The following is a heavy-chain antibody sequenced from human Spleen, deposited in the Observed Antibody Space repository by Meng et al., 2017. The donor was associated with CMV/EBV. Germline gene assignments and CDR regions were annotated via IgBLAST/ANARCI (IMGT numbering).Heavy chain of an antibody. CDR1: GYIFTGYY. Sequence: ASVKVSCKASGYIFTGYYMHWVRQAPGQGLEWMGWINPNSGDTTYAQKFQGRVIMTRDTSISTAYVEVSRLTSDDTAVYYCARADGYTYASYIVADSMDVWGQGTTVTSP. CDR3: ARADGYTYASYIVADSMDV. CDR2: INPNSGDT. J-gene: IGHJ6*02. D-gene: IGHD5-18*01. V-gene: IGHV1-2*02.